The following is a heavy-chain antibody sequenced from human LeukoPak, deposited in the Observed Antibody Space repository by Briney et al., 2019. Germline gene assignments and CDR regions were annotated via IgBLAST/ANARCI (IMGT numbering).Heavy chain of an antibody. CDR3: ARRLATAYYYYYMDV. Sequence: GRSLRLSCAASGFTFSSYAVHWVRQAPGKGLEWVAVISYDGSDKYYADSVKGRFTISRDNSKNTLYLQMNSLRAEDTAVYYCARRLATAYYYYYMDVWGKGTTVTVSS. CDR1: GFTFSSYA. CDR2: ISYDGSDK. J-gene: IGHJ6*03. D-gene: IGHD2-21*02. V-gene: IGHV3-30*04.